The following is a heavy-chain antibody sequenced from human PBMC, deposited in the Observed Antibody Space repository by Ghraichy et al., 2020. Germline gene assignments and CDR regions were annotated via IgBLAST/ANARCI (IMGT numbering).Heavy chain of an antibody. V-gene: IGHV1-3*01. CDR3: ARGWLQLERGYGMDV. CDR2: INAGNGNT. CDR1: GYTFTSYA. D-gene: IGHD5-24*01. J-gene: IGHJ6*02. Sequence: ASVKVSCKASGYTFTSYAMHWVRQAPGQRLEWMGWINAGNGNTKYSQKFQGRVTITRDTSASTAYMELSSLRSEDTAVYYCARGWLQLERGYGMDVWGQGTTVIVSS.